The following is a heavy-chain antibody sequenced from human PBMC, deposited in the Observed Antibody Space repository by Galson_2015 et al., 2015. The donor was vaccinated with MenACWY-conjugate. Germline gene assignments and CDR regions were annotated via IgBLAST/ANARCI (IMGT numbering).Heavy chain of an antibody. Sequence: SLRLSCAASGFTFSSYAMSWVRQAPGKGLEWVSAISSSGGSTHYADSVKGRFTISRDNSKNTLYLQMNSLRAEDTAVYYCAKPIGDGLFNFDYWGQGTLVTVSS. CDR2: ISSSGGST. J-gene: IGHJ4*02. CDR1: GFTFSSYA. CDR3: AKPIGDGLFNFDY. V-gene: IGHV3-23*01. D-gene: IGHD3-10*01.